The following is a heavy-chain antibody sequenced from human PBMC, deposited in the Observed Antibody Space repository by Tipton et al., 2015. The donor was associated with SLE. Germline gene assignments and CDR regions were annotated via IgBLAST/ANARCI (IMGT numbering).Heavy chain of an antibody. V-gene: IGHV3-30*02. CDR1: GFTFSTYA. CDR2: IRYDGSNK. D-gene: IGHD3-16*02. J-gene: IGHJ4*02. CDR3: ARGSPGITFGGVIVGLLSD. Sequence: GSLRLSCAASGFTFSTYAMHWVRQAPGKGLEWVAFIRYDGSNKYYADSVQGRFTISRDNSKNTLYLQMNSLRAEDTAVYYCARGSPGITFGGVIVGLLSDWGQGTLVTVSS.